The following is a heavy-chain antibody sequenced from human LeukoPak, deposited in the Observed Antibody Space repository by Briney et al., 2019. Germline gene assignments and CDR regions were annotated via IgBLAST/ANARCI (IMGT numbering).Heavy chain of an antibody. CDR3: ATTYSYSRFDP. Sequence: GGSLRLSCAASGFTFSSYWMTWVRQGPGKGLEWVANIKPDGSLIYYVDSVKGRFTISRDNAKNSLYLQMNSLRAEDTAVYYCATTYSYSRFDPWGQGTLLTVSS. J-gene: IGHJ5*02. CDR1: GFTFSSYW. CDR2: IKPDGSLI. V-gene: IGHV3-7*01. D-gene: IGHD3-16*01.